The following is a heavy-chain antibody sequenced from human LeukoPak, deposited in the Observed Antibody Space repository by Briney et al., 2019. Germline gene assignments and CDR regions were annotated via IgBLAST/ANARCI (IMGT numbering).Heavy chain of an antibody. V-gene: IGHV4-59*01. D-gene: IGHD3-3*01. Sequence: SETLSLTCTVSGGSISSYYWSWIRQPPGKGLGWIGYIYYSGSTNYNPSLKSRVTISVDTSKNQFSLKLSSVTAADTAVYYCARGVVSHYYYYYYMDVWGKGTTVTVSS. CDR3: ARGVVSHYYYYYYMDV. CDR1: GGSISSYY. J-gene: IGHJ6*03. CDR2: IYYSGST.